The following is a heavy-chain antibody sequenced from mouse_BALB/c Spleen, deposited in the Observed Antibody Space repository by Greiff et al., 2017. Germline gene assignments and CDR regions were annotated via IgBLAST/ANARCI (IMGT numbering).Heavy chain of an antibody. Sequence: DVQLVESGGGLVKPGGSLKLSCAASGFTFSSYAMSWVRQTPEKRLEWVASISSGGSTYYPDSVKGRFTISRDNARNILYLQMSSLRSEDTAMYYCARGGNYDGYYGYAMDYWGQGTSVTVSS. CDR3: ARGGNYDGYYGYAMDY. CDR1: GFTFSSYA. V-gene: IGHV5-6-5*01. J-gene: IGHJ4*01. CDR2: ISSGGST. D-gene: IGHD2-3*01.